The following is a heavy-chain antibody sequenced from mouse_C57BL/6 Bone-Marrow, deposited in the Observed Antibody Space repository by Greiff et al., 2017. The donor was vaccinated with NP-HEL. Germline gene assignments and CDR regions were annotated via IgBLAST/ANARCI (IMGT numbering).Heavy chain of an antibody. CDR1: GYTFTSYW. CDR3: ARDGYDYDGPYWYAMDY. CDR2: IDPSDSYT. D-gene: IGHD2-4*01. V-gene: IGHV1-69*01. J-gene: IGHJ4*01. Sequence: QVQLQQPGAELVMPGASVKLSCKASGYTFTSYWMHWVKQRPGQGLEWIGEIDPSDSYTNYNQKVKGKSTLTVDKSSSTAYMQLSSLTSEDSAVYYCARDGYDYDGPYWYAMDYWGQGTSVTVSS.